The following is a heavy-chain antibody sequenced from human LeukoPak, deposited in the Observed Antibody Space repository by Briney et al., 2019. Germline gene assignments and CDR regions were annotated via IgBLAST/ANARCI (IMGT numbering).Heavy chain of an antibody. J-gene: IGHJ4*02. CDR2: TYISGNT. CDR1: GFTFNNYE. V-gene: IGHV3-53*01. D-gene: IGHD1-26*01. CDR3: AGGGGVGAKY. Sequence: GGSLRLSCAVSGFTFNNYEMNWVRQAPGKGLEWVSVTYISGNTYYADSVKGRFTISRDNSNNTLYLQMNSLRVEDTAVYYCAGGGGVGAKYWGQGTLVTASS.